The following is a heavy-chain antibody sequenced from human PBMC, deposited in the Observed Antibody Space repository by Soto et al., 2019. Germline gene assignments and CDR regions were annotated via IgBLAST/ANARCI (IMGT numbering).Heavy chain of an antibody. J-gene: IGHJ4*02. D-gene: IGHD6-13*01. CDR1: GGTFSSYA. CDR2: IYPGDYET. Sequence: KVSCKASGGTFSSYAISWVRQLPGKGLEWMGIIYPGDYETRYSPSFHGKVTISADRSIGTAYLQWSSLEASDSAFYFCARSPRSSPYFDYWGQGALVTVSS. CDR3: ARSPRSSPYFDY. V-gene: IGHV5-51*01.